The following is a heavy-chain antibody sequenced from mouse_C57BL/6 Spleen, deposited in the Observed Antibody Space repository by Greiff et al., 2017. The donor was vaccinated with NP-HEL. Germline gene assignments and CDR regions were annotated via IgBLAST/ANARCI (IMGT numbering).Heavy chain of an antibody. V-gene: IGHV1-43*01. Sequence: EVQLQQSGPELVKPGASVKISCKASGYSFTGYYMHWVKQSSEKSLEWIGEINPSTGGTSYNQKFKGKATLTVDKSSSTAYMQLKSLTSEDSAVYYCARGYYGSSPFAYWGQGTLVTVSA. D-gene: IGHD1-1*01. J-gene: IGHJ3*01. CDR3: ARGYYGSSPFAY. CDR1: GYSFTGYY. CDR2: INPSTGGT.